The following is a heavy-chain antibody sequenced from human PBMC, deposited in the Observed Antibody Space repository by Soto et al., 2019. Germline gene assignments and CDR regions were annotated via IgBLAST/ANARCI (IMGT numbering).Heavy chain of an antibody. CDR2: ISAYNGNT. CDR3: ARRFLEFDNYYYYGMDV. J-gene: IGHJ6*02. D-gene: IGHD3-3*01. Sequence: ASVKVSCKASGYTFTSYGISWVRQAPGQGLEWMGWISAYNGNTNYAQKLQGRVTMTTDTSTSTAYMELRSLRSDDTAVYYCARRFLEFDNYYYYGMDVWGQGTTVTVSS. V-gene: IGHV1-18*01. CDR1: GYTFTSYG.